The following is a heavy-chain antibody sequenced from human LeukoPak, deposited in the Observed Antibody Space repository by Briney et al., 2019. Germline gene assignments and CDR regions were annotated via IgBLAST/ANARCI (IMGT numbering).Heavy chain of an antibody. J-gene: IGHJ4*02. CDR3: ARGYYYDSSGYPFDY. CDR2: INPNNGGT. V-gene: IGHV1-2*02. CDR1: GYTFTGYY. Sequence: ASVKVSCKASGYTFTGYYMHWVRQAPGQGLEWMGWINPNNGGTNYAQKFQDRVNMNRDTSTNTAYMELSRVRSDDTAVYYCARGYYYDSSGYPFDYWGQGTLVTVSS. D-gene: IGHD3-22*01.